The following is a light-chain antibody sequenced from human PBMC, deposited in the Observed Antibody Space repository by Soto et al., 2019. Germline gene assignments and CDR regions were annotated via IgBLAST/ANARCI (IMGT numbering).Light chain of an antibody. J-gene: IGLJ3*02. V-gene: IGLV2-14*01. CDR1: SSDVGGYNY. Sequence: QSALTQPASVSGSPGQSITISCTGTSSDVGGYNYVSWYKQHPGKAPKLMIYEVTNRPSGVSNRFSGSKSGNTASLTISGLQAEDEADYYCSSYTSSSTLWVFGGGTKVTVL. CDR3: SSYTSSSTLWV. CDR2: EVT.